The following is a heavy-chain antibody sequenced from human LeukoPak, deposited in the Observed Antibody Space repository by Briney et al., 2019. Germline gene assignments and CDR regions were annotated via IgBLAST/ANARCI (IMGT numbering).Heavy chain of an antibody. J-gene: IGHJ6*02. CDR3: ARDIVVVPAARGGLKYYYGMDV. CDR1: GGSISSYY. Sequence: SETLSLTCTVSGGSISSYYWSWIRQPPGKGLEWIGYIYYSGSTNYNPSLKSRVTISVDTSKNQFSLKLSSVTAADTAVYYCARDIVVVPAARGGLKYYYGMDVWAQGTTVTVSS. D-gene: IGHD2-2*01. CDR2: IYYSGST. V-gene: IGHV4-59*01.